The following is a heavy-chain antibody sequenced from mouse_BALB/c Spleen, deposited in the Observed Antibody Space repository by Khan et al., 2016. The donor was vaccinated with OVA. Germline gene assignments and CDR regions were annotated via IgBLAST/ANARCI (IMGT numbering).Heavy chain of an antibody. CDR2: INPSNGYT. J-gene: IGHJ3*01. V-gene: IGHV1-4*01. CDR3: VRDGAYHRNDGWFAY. D-gene: IGHD2-14*01. Sequence: VQLQESGAELARPGASVKMSCKASGYTFTSYTIHWIKKRPGKGLEWIGYINPSNGYTNYNQKFKDKATLTTDKSSTTAYLQLSSLTSDDSAVYNGVRDGAYHRNDGWFAYWGQGTLVTVSA. CDR1: GYTFTSYT.